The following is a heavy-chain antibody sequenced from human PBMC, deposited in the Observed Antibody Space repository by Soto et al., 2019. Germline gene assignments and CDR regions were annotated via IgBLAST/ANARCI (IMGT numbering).Heavy chain of an antibody. D-gene: IGHD2-2*01. Sequence: GGSLRLSCAASGFTFSNYAMNWVRQAPGKGLEWVSGISSSGGSTYYADSVKGRFTISRDNSKSTLYLQMNSLRGEDTALYYCAKAFCTGTSCYLLHYWGQGTMVTVYS. CDR1: GFTFSNYA. CDR3: AKAFCTGTSCYLLHY. CDR2: ISSSGGST. J-gene: IGHJ4*02. V-gene: IGHV3-23*01.